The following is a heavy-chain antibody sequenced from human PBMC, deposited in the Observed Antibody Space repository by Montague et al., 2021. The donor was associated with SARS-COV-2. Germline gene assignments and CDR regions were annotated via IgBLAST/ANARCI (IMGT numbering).Heavy chain of an antibody. CDR3: ARSDAGIAGALDY. D-gene: IGHD6-19*01. J-gene: IGHJ4*02. Sequence: PALVKPTQTLTLTCTFSGFSLSTSGMCVSWIRQPPGKALEWLARXDWDDDRYYSTSLKTRLTISKDTSKNQVVLTMTNMDPVDTATYYCARSDAGIAGALDYWGQGTLVTVSS. CDR1: GFSLSTSGMC. V-gene: IGHV2-70*11. CDR2: XDWDDDR.